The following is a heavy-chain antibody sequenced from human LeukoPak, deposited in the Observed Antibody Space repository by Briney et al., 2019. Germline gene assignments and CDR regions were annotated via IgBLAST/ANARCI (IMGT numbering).Heavy chain of an antibody. CDR3: ARVSSSWYNRWFDP. V-gene: IGHV4-59*01. Sequence: MASETLSLTCTVSGGSISSYYWSWIRQPPGKGLEWIGYIYYSGSTNYNPSLKSRVTISVDTSKNQFSLKLSSVTAADTAVYYCARVSSSWYNRWFDPWGQGTLVTVSS. J-gene: IGHJ5*02. D-gene: IGHD6-13*01. CDR2: IYYSGST. CDR1: GGSISSYY.